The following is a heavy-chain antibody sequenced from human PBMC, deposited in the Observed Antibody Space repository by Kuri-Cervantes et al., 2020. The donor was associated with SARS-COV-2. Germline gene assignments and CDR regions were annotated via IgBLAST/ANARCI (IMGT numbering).Heavy chain of an antibody. CDR1: GFTFSNAW. V-gene: IGHV3-15*07. J-gene: IGHJ4*02. D-gene: IGHD5-24*01. CDR3: VRDGDHWNFDY. Sequence: ETLSLTCAASGFTFSNAWMNWVRQAPGKGLEWVGRIKSKTDGGTTDYAAPVKGRFTISRDNAKNMLFLQMNSLRAEDTAVYYCVRDGDHWNFDYWGQGTLVTVSS. CDR2: IKSKTDGGTT.